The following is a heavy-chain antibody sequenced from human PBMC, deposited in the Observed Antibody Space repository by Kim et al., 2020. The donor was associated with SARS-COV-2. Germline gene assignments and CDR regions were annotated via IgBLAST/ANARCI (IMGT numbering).Heavy chain of an antibody. J-gene: IGHJ4*02. CDR1: GYTFTSYA. D-gene: IGHD3-16*02. V-gene: IGHV1-3*01. CDR2: INAGNGNT. Sequence: ASVKVSCKASGYTFTSYAINWVRQAPGQRLEWMGWINAGNGNTKYSQKFQGRVTITRDTSASTAYMELSSLRSEDTAVYYCARGGVIVHPSPPGVDYWGQGTLVTVSS. CDR3: ARGGVIVHPSPPGVDY.